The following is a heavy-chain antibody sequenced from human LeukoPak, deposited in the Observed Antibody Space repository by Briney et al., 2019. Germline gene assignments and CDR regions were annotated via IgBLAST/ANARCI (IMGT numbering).Heavy chain of an antibody. CDR3: ARGPHCSGGSCYSPAFDY. J-gene: IGHJ4*02. Sequence: SETLSLTCAVYGGSLSGYYWSWIRQSPGKGLEWIGGINHSGSTNYNPSLKSRATISVDTSNNRFSLKLSSVTAADMAVYYCARGPHCSGGSCYSPAFDYWGQGTLVTVSS. CDR1: GGSLSGYY. V-gene: IGHV4-34*01. D-gene: IGHD2-15*01. CDR2: INHSGST.